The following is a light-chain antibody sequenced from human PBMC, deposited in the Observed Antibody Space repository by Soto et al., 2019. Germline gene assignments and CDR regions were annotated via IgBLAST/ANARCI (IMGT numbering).Light chain of an antibody. CDR2: GAS. CDR3: QQYDDWPPWT. Sequence: EIVMPQSPATLSVSPGESATLSCRASQSVSSNLAWYQQKPGQAPRLLIYGASTRATDIPARFSGSGSGTEFTLNISSLQSEDCAVYYCQQYDDWPPWTFGQGTKVE. CDR1: QSVSSN. J-gene: IGKJ1*01. V-gene: IGKV3-15*01.